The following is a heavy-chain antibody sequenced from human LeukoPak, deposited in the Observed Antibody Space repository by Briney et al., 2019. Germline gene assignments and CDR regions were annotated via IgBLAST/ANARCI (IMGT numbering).Heavy chain of an antibody. D-gene: IGHD6-19*01. J-gene: IGHJ4*02. CDR3: ARETKLMGYSSGLGFNY. CDR1: GGSISSWY. CDR2: IYDSGNT. Sequence: SETLSLTCTVSGGSISSWYWSWIRQPPGKGLEWIGYIYDSGNTNYNPSLKTRVTISADTSKNQLSLNLTSVTAADTAVYYCARETKLMGYSSGLGFNYWGQGTLVTVSS. V-gene: IGHV4-59*01.